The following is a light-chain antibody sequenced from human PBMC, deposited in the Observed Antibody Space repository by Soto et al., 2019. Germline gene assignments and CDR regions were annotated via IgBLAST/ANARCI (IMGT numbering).Light chain of an antibody. CDR1: SSNIGGNS. CDR2: DDN. J-gene: IGLJ1*01. CDR3: GSWDSSLSAYV. Sequence: QSVLTQPPSVSGAPGQRVTLSCSGSSSNIGGNSVSWYQQLPGTAPKLLIYDDNKRPSGIPDRFSGSKSGTSATLGITGFQTGDEADYYCGSWDSSLSAYVFGTGTKV. V-gene: IGLV1-51*01.